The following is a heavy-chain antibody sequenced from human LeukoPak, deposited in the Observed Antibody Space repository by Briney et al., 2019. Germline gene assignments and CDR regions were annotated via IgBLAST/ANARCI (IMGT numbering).Heavy chain of an antibody. CDR1: GFTFSSSA. Sequence: WESLSLSCAASGFTFSSSAYHWVRKPSAKGQEWVGRIRSKTNSYATSYAASVKGRFALSRDDSKNTAYLQMNSLKTEDTAVYYCTRYNVGFESWGQGTLVTVSS. CDR3: TRYNVGFES. J-gene: IGHJ4*02. D-gene: IGHD1-1*01. V-gene: IGHV3-73*01. CDR2: IRSKTNSYAT.